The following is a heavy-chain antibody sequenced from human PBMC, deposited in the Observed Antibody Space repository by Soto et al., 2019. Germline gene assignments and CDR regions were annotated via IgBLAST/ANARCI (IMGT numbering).Heavy chain of an antibody. CDR1: GVTFNSYG. Sequence: QVQLVESGGGVVQPGRFLRISCAASGVTFNSYGMHWVRQAPGKGLEWVAVIYDGSNKYYADSVKGRFTISRDNSKNTLYLQMNSLRAEDTAVYYCAKEVWSGPMDVWGQGTTVTVSS. J-gene: IGHJ6*02. CDR2: IYDGSNK. V-gene: IGHV3-30*18. D-gene: IGHD3-3*01. CDR3: AKEVWSGPMDV.